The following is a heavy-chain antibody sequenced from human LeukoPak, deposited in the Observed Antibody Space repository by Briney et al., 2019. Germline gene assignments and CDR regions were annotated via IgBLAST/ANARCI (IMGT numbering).Heavy chain of an antibody. CDR2: IYYSRSA. CDR3: AADGGIRYFDWPSKYYYYGMDV. J-gene: IGHJ6*02. D-gene: IGHD3-9*01. Sequence: SSETLSLTCTVSSGSIGNYYWSWIRQPPGKEPEWIGYIYYSRSANYNPSLKSRVTISVDTSKNQFSLKLSSVTAADTAVYFCAADGGIRYFDWPSKYYYYGMDVWGQGTTVTVSS. V-gene: IGHV4-59*01. CDR1: SGSIGNYY.